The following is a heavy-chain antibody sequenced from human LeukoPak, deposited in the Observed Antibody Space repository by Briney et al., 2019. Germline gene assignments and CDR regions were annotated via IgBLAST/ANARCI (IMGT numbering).Heavy chain of an antibody. V-gene: IGHV4-34*01. J-gene: IGHJ5*02. CDR3: ASGGQLVHPGSSSWFDP. CDR1: GGSFSGYH. CDR2: INHSGST. D-gene: IGHD6-13*01. Sequence: SETLSLTCAVYGGSFSGYHWSWIRQPPGKGLEWIGEINHSGSTNYNPSLKSRVTISVDTSKNQFSLKLSSVTAADTAVYYCASGGQLVHPGSSSWFDPWGQGTLVTVSS.